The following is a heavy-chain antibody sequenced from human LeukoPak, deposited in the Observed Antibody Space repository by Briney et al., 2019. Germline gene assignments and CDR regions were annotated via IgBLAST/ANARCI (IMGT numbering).Heavy chain of an antibody. D-gene: IGHD3-10*01. J-gene: IGHJ4*02. V-gene: IGHV3-64D*09. CDR3: VKNDYGSGGYLELDH. Sequence: GGSLRLSCSASGFTFSSHALHWVRQAPGKGLEYVSGISHNGGSTYYADSVKGRFTISRDNSKNTLYLQMSSLRDAGTAVYYCVKNDYGSGGYLELDHWGQGTLVTVSS. CDR1: GFTFSSHA. CDR2: ISHNGGST.